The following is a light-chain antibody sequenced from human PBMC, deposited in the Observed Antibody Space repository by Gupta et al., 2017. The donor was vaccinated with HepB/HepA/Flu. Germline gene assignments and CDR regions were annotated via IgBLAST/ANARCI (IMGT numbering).Light chain of an antibody. CDR3: QQSYSTPPST. CDR2: AAS. V-gene: IGKV1-39*01. Sequence: DIQMTQSPSSLSASVGDRVTITRRASQSISSILNWYQQKPGKAPKLLIYAASSLQSGVPSRFSGSGSGTDFTLTISSLQPEDFATYYCQQSYSTPPSTFGQGTKLEIK. CDR1: QSISSI. J-gene: IGKJ2*02.